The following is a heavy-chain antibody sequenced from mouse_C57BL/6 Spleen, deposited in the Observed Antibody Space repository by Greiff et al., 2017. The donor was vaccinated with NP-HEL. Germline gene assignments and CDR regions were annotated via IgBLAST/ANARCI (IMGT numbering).Heavy chain of an antibody. CDR2: IYPGDGDT. CDR3: ARSEGSRYFDY. V-gene: IGHV1-82*01. Sequence: LQESGPELVKPGASVKISCKASGYAFSSSWMNWVKQRPGKGLEWIGRIYPGDGDTNYNGKFKGKATLTADKSSSTAYMQLSSLTSEDSAVYFCARSEGSRYFDYWGQGTTLTVSS. D-gene: IGHD1-1*01. CDR1: GYAFSSSW. J-gene: IGHJ2*01.